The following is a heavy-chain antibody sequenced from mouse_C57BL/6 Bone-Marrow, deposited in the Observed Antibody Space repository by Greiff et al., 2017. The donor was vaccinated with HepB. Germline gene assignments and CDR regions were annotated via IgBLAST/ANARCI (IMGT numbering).Heavy chain of an antibody. J-gene: IGHJ3*01. CDR1: GFTFSDAW. CDR2: IRNNANNHAT. V-gene: IGHV6-6*01. Sequence: DVKLVESGGGLVQPGGSMKLSCAASGFTFSDAWMVWVRQSPAKGLEWVAEIRNNANNHATYYAETVKGRFTISRDDSKSSVYLRMSSLRAEDAGIYYWTRGRAWFAYWGQGTLVTVSA. CDR3: TRGRAWFAY.